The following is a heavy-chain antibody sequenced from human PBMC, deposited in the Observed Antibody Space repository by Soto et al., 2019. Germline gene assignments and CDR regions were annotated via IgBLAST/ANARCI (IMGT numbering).Heavy chain of an antibody. J-gene: IGHJ4*02. CDR2: ISYSGSTI. D-gene: IGHD2-2*02. V-gene: IGHV3-48*03. CDR3: ARILCSSTSCYTFDY. CDR1: GFTFSSYE. Sequence: PGGSLRLSCAASGFTFSSYEMNWVRQAPGKGLEWVSYISYSGSTIYYADSVKGRFTISRDNAKNSLYLQMNTLRPEDTAVYYCARILCSSTSCYTFDYWGQGTLVTVSS.